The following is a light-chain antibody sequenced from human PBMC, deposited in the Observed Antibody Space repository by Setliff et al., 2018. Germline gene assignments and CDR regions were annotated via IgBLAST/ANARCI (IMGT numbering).Light chain of an antibody. CDR1: SSDVGDYTY. V-gene: IGLV2-14*01. CDR3: SSYTSLSTRV. J-gene: IGLJ1*01. CDR2: EVS. Sequence: QSVLTQSASVSGSPGQSITISCTGTSSDVGDYTYVSWYQQLPGKAPKLIIFEVSNRPSGIPNRFSGSKSGNTASLSISGLQAEDEADYYCSSYTSLSTRVFGTGTKVTVL.